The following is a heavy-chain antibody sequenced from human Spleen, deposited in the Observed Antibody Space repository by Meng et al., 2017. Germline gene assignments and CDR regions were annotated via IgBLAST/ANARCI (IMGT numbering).Heavy chain of an antibody. Sequence: ESLKISCAASGFTFSSYAMSWVRQAPGKGLEWIGSIYQSGSTYYNPSLKSRVTMSADTSKNQFSLKLTSVTAADTAVYFCATIVDGYFDYWGQGTLVTVSS. CDR3: ATIVDGYFDY. V-gene: IGHV4-38-2*01. CDR2: IYQSGST. CDR1: GFTFSSYA. D-gene: IGHD5-24*01. J-gene: IGHJ4*02.